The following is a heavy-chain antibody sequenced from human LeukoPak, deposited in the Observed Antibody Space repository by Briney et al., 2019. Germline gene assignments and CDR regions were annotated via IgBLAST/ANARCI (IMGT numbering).Heavy chain of an antibody. CDR3: TTESSSSSGAPDAFDI. V-gene: IGHV3-15*01. CDR1: GFTFSNAW. J-gene: IGHJ3*02. CDR2: IKSKTDGGTT. D-gene: IGHD6-6*01. Sequence: GGSLRLSCAASGFTFSNAWMSWVRQAPGKGLEWVGRIKSKTDGGTTDYAAPVKGRFTISRDDSKNTLYLQMNSLKTEDTAVYYCTTESSSSSGAPDAFDIWGQGTMVTVSS.